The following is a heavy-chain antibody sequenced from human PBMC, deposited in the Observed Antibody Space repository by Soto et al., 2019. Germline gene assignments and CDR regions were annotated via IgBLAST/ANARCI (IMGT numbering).Heavy chain of an antibody. CDR2: ISHTGSP. CDR3: ASQLESTTYFDY. J-gene: IGHJ4*02. D-gene: IGHD1-1*01. V-gene: IGHV4-39*01. Sequence: SGTPFPTPPFSGCSLNKNYYFLARVRQPPGKGLEWVGTISHTGSPRYNPSLKSRVTISVDTSKNQFSLRLPSVTAADTAVFYCASQLESTTYFDYWGRGTLVTVSS. CDR1: GCSLNKNYYF.